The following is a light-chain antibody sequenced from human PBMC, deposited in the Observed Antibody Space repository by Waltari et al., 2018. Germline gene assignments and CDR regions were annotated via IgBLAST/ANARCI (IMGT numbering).Light chain of an antibody. CDR3: NSYTDTTWV. CDR1: SSNGGDYYY. V-gene: IGLV2-14*03. Sequence: QSVLTQPASVSGSPGQTITISCTGTSSNGGDYYYVSWYQQHPGTAPTVLIYDVSKRPSGVSNRFSGSKSGNTAFLTISGLQPEDEADYYCNSYTDTTWVFGGGTKLTVL. CDR2: DVS. J-gene: IGLJ3*02.